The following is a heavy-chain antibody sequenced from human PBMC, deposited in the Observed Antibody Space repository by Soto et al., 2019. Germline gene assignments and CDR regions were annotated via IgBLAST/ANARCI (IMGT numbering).Heavy chain of an antibody. CDR2: IYHSGST. V-gene: IGHV4-30-2*01. D-gene: IGHD6-19*01. J-gene: IGHJ4*02. CDR3: ATAGGLGAVAADY. Sequence: QLQLQESGSGLVKPSQTLSLTCAVSGGSISSGGYSWSWIRQPPGKGLEWIGYIYHSGSTYYNPAHKSRVTISVDRSKNQFSLKLSSVTDADTAVYYCATAGGLGAVAADYWGQGSLVTVSS. CDR1: GGSISSGGYS.